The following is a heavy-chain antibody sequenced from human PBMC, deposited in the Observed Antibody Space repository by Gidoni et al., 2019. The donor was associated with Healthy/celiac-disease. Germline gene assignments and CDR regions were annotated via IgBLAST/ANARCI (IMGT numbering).Heavy chain of an antibody. V-gene: IGHV3-33*01. CDR2: IWYDGSNK. Sequence: QVQLVESGGGVVQPGRSLRLSCAASGFPFSSYGMHWVRQAPGKGLEWVAVIWYDGSNKYYADSVKGRFTISRDNSKNTLYLQMNSLRAEDTAVYYCARERIAARRGFDPWGQGTLVTVSS. J-gene: IGHJ5*02. CDR1: GFPFSSYG. CDR3: ARERIAARRGFDP. D-gene: IGHD6-6*01.